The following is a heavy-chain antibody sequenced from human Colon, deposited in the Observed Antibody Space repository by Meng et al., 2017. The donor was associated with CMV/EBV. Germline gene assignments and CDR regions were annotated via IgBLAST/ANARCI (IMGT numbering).Heavy chain of an antibody. J-gene: IGHJ4*02. D-gene: IGHD6-13*01. V-gene: IGHV3-23*01. Sequence: GESLKISCAASGFAFSAYWMHWVRQAPGEGLEWLSVISGSGATTYYAGSVKGRFTISRDNSRNILYLQMTGLRVEDTAVYYCTEMGADIAAAAHFDGWGQGTLVTVSS. CDR2: ISGSGATT. CDR3: TEMGADIAAAAHFDG. CDR1: GFAFSAYW.